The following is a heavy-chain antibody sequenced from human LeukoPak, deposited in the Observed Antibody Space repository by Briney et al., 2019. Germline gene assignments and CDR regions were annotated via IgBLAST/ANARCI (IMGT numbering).Heavy chain of an antibody. CDR2: ISGSGGST. CDR1: GFTFSSYG. CDR3: ARPEGYMDV. Sequence: GGSLRLSCAGSGFTFSSYGMSWVRQAPGKGLEWVSAISGSGGSTYYADSVKGRFTISRDNSENTLYLQMNSLRAEDTAVYYCARPEGYMDVWGKGTTVTISS. J-gene: IGHJ6*03. V-gene: IGHV3-23*01.